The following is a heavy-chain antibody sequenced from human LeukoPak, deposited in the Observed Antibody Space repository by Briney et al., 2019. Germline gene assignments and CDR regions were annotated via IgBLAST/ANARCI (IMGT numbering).Heavy chain of an antibody. CDR1: GFTFSSYA. D-gene: IGHD6-6*01. CDR3: WRDSSWSDCDY. CDR2: IIGIVGST. Sequence: GGSLRLSCAASGFTFSSYAMSCVREAPGKGLEWVSAIIGIVGSTYYADSEKGRFTISRDNAKNTLYLQMNSLRAEVTALYYCWRDSSWSDCDYWGRGPLVAVSS. J-gene: IGHJ4*02. V-gene: IGHV3-23*01.